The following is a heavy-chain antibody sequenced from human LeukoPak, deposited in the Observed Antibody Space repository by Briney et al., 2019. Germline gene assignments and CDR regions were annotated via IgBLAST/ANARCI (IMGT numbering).Heavy chain of an antibody. V-gene: IGHV4-61*01. D-gene: IGHD3-22*01. CDR2: IYYSGSI. J-gene: IGHJ4*02. Sequence: SETLSLTYTVSGGSVSSGSYYGSWIRQPPGKGLEWIGYIYYSGSINYNPSLKGRVTISVDTSKNQFSLKLSSVTAADTAVYYCAREDASGYYLYYFDYWGQGTLVTVSS. CDR1: GGSVSSGSYY. CDR3: AREDASGYYLYYFDY.